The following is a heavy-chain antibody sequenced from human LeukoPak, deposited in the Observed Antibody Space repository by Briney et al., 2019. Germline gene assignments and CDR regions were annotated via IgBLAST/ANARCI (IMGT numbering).Heavy chain of an antibody. CDR3: AKPGGTAMVFLNWFDP. CDR2: ISGSGGST. V-gene: IGHV3-23*01. CDR1: GFIVTNNY. Sequence: GGSLRLSCTASGFIVTNNYINWVRQAPGKGLEWVSAISGSGGSTYYADSVKGRFTISRDNSKNTLYLQMNSLRAEDTAVYYCAKPGGTAMVFLNWFDPWGQGTLVTVSS. J-gene: IGHJ5*02. D-gene: IGHD5-18*01.